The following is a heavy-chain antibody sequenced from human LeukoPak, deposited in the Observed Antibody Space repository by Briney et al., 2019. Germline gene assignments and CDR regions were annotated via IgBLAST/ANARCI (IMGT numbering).Heavy chain of an antibody. Sequence: GSLRLSCAASGFTVDDYGMSWVRQAPGKGLEWVSGINWNGGSTGYADSVKGRFTISRDNAKNSLYLQMNSLRAEDTALYYCARGRLVDRAAGVWGKGTTVTVSS. J-gene: IGHJ6*04. V-gene: IGHV3-20*04. CDR3: ARGRLVDRAAGV. CDR1: GFTVDDYG. CDR2: INWNGGST. D-gene: IGHD6-19*01.